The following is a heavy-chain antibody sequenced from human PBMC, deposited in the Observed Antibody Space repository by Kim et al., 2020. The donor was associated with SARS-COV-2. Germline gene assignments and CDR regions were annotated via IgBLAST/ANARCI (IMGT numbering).Heavy chain of an antibody. V-gene: IGHV4-39*01. Sequence: NQALNRRVTISVDTSKNQFSLKLRSVTAADTAVYYCARGYYDVLTGTFGSWGQGTLVTVSS. CDR3: ARGYYDVLTGTFGS. J-gene: IGHJ4*02. D-gene: IGHD3-9*01.